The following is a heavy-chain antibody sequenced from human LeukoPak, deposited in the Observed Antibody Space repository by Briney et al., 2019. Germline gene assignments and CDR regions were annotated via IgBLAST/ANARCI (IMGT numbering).Heavy chain of an antibody. V-gene: IGHV4-38-2*02. J-gene: IGHJ6*03. D-gene: IGHD3-10*01. Sequence: SETLSLTCTVSGYSISSGYYWGWIRQPPGKGLEWIGIIYHSGRTDYNPSLKSRVTISEDTSKNQFSLKLSSVTAADTAVYYCARLKGAVRGVIITYYYYYYMDVWGKGTTVTISS. CDR2: IYHSGRT. CDR3: ARLKGAVRGVIITYYYYYYMDV. CDR1: GYSISSGYY.